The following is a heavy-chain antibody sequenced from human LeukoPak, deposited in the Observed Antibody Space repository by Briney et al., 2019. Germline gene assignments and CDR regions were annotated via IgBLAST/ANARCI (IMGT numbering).Heavy chain of an antibody. D-gene: IGHD2-15*01. CDR1: GYTFTSYG. CDR2: ISAYNGNT. Sequence: WASVKVSCKASGYTFTSYGISWVRQAPGQGLEWMGWISAYNGNTNYAQKLQGRVTMTTDTSTSTAYMELRSLRSDDTAVYYCARDDCSGGSCYSLITYYYYGMDVWGQGTTVTVSS. J-gene: IGHJ6*02. CDR3: ARDDCSGGSCYSLITYYYYGMDV. V-gene: IGHV1-18*01.